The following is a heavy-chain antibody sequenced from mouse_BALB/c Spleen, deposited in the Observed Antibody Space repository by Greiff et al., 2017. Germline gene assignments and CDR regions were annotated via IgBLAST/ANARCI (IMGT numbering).Heavy chain of an antibody. Sequence: EVKLMESGPGLVKPSQSLSLTCSVTGYSITSGYYWNWIRQFPGNKLEWMGYISYDGSNNYNPSLKNRISITRDTSKNQFFLKLNSVTTEDTATYYCAREGGLSTMITTGDAMDDWGQGTSVTVSS. CDR3: AREGGLSTMITTGDAMDD. CDR1: GYSITSGYY. D-gene: IGHD2-4*01. V-gene: IGHV3-6*02. J-gene: IGHJ4*01. CDR2: ISYDGSN.